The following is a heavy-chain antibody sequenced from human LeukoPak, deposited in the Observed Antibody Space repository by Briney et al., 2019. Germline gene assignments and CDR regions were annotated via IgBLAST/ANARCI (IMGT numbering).Heavy chain of an antibody. CDR2: INHSGST. V-gene: IGHV4-34*01. D-gene: IGHD6-19*01. Sequence: SETLSLTCAVYGGSFSGYYWSWIRQPPGKGLEWIGEINHSGSTNYNSSLKSRVTISVDTSKNQFSLKLSSVTAADTAVYYCARHRRAGGWPFDYWGQGTLVTVSS. CDR1: GGSFSGYY. J-gene: IGHJ4*02. CDR3: ARHRRAGGWPFDY.